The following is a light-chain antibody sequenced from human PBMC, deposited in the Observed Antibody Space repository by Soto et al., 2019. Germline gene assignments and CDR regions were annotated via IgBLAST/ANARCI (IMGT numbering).Light chain of an antibody. CDR3: QQYDTSPPMYT. Sequence: EIVLTQSPATLSLSPWERATLSCRASQSVSSYLAWYQQKPGQAPRLLIYGASNRATGIPDRFSGSGSGTDFTLTISRLEPDDVAVYYCQQYDTSPPMYTFGQGTKVDIK. J-gene: IGKJ2*01. CDR2: GAS. CDR1: QSVSSY. V-gene: IGKV3-20*01.